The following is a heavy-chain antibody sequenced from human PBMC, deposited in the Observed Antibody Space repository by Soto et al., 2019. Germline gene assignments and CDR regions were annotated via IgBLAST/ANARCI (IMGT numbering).Heavy chain of an antibody. V-gene: IGHV1-18*01. CDR2: ISAYNGNT. CDR3: ARASAEAARKRGGFDY. CDR1: GYTFTSYG. Sequence: QVQLVQSGAEVKKPGASVKVSCKASGYTFTSYGISWVRQAPGQGLEWMGWISAYNGNTNYAQKRQGRVTMTTDTPPSRASMELRSLRSDDTAVYYCARASAEAARKRGGFDYWGQGTLVTVSS. D-gene: IGHD6-13*01. J-gene: IGHJ4*02.